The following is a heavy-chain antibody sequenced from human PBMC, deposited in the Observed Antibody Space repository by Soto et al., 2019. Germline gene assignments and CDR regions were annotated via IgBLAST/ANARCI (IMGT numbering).Heavy chain of an antibody. CDR3: ARVYDSSGWASDY. CDR2: ISYDGSNK. J-gene: IGHJ4*02. D-gene: IGHD3-22*01. CDR1: GFTFSSYA. V-gene: IGHV3-30-3*01. Sequence: GGSLRLSCAASGFTFSSYAMHWVRQAPGKGLEWVAVISYDGSNKYYADSVKGRFTISRDNSKNTLYLQMNSLRAEDTAVYYCARVYDSSGWASDYWGQGTLVTVSS.